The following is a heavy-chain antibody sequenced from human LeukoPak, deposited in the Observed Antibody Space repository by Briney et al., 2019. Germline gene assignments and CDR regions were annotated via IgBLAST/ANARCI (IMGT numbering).Heavy chain of an antibody. CDR3: AKDIQSVTPTYFDY. Sequence: GGSLRLSCAASGFTFDVHPNPWLRQAPGKGLEWVSGISWNSGSIGYADSVKGRFTISIDNAKNSLYLQMNSLRAEDTALYYCAKDIQSVTPTYFDYWRQGTLVTVSS. D-gene: IGHD4-23*01. CDR1: GFTFDVHP. J-gene: IGHJ4*02. V-gene: IGHV3-9*01. CDR2: ISWNSGSI.